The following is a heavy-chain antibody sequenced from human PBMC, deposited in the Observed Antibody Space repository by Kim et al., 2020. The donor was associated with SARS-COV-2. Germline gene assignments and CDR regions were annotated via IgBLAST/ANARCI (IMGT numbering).Heavy chain of an antibody. D-gene: IGHD2-15*01. V-gene: IGHV4-39*01. CDR1: GGSISSSSYY. CDR3: ARANEWWRTFDY. J-gene: IGHJ4*02. CDR2: IYYSGST. Sequence: SETLSLTCTVSGGSISSSSYYWGWIRQPPGKGLEWIGSIYYSGSTYYNPSLKSRVTISVDTSKNQFSLKLSSVTAADTAVYYCARANEWWRTFDYWGQGTLVTVSS.